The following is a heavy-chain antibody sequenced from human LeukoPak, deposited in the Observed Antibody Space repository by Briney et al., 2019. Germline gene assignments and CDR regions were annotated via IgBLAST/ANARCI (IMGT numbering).Heavy chain of an antibody. D-gene: IGHD6-19*01. CDR2: ISSSSSYI. J-gene: IGHJ4*02. Sequence: GRSLRLSCAASGFTFSSYSMNWVRQAPGKGLEWVSSISSSSSYIYYADSVKGRFTISRDNAKNSLYLQMNSLRAEDTAVYYCARDVKIAVAGYYFDYWGQGTLVTVSS. V-gene: IGHV3-21*01. CDR1: GFTFSSYS. CDR3: ARDVKIAVAGYYFDY.